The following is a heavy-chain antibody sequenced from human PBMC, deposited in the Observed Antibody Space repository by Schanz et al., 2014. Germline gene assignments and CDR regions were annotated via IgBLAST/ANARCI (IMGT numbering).Heavy chain of an antibody. Sequence: EVQLVESGGGLVQPGGSLRLSCAASGFTFSSYAMSWVRQVPGKGLEWVSAILGLASTTYYADSVKGRFTISRDNSKNTLFLQMNSLRAEDTAVYYCARDHTTESYYSAGPPIDYWGQGTLLTVSS. V-gene: IGHV3-23*04. CDR2: ILGLASTT. CDR1: GFTFSSYA. D-gene: IGHD1-26*01. J-gene: IGHJ4*02. CDR3: ARDHTTESYYSAGPPIDY.